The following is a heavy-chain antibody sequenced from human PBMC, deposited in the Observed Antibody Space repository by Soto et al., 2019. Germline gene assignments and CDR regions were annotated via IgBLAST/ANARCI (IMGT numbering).Heavy chain of an antibody. V-gene: IGHV4-59*01. J-gene: IGHJ2*01. CDR1: GGSISHYY. CDR3: ARGGSSWSGAWYFDL. CDR2: IYYSGSA. D-gene: IGHD6-13*01. Sequence: QVQLQESGPGLVKPSETLSLTCTVSGGSISHYYWSWIRQPPGKGLEWIGYIYYSGSANYNPSLKSRVIISVATSKNQFPLKLSSVTAADTAVYFCARGGSSWSGAWYFDLWGRGTLVTVSS.